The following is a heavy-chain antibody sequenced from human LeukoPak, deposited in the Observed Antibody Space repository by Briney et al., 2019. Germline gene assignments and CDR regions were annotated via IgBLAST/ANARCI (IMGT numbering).Heavy chain of an antibody. V-gene: IGHV4-34*01. CDR1: GGSFSGYY. D-gene: IGHD6-19*01. Sequence: PSETLSLTCAVYGGSFSGYYWSWIRQPPGKGLEWIGEINHSGSTNYNPSLKSRVTISVDTSKNQFSLKLSSVTAADTAVYYCARQKQWLVGCFDYWGQGTLVTVSS. CDR2: INHSGST. CDR3: ARQKQWLVGCFDY. J-gene: IGHJ4*02.